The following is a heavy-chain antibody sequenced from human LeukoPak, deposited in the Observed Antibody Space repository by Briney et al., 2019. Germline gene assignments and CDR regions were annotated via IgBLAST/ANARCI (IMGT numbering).Heavy chain of an antibody. J-gene: IGHJ4*02. CDR2: ISSSSSTI. Sequence: PGGSLRLSCAASGFTFNRYSMNWVRQAPGKGRELVSYISSSSSTIYYADSVEGRFTISRDNAKNSLYLQMNSLRAEDTAVYYCASPVVGATGGWGQGTLVTVSS. CDR1: GFTFNRYS. V-gene: IGHV3-48*01. CDR3: ASPVVGATGG. D-gene: IGHD1-26*01.